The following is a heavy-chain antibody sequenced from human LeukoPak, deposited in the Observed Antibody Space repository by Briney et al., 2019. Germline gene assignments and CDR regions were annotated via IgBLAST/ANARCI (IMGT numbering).Heavy chain of an antibody. V-gene: IGHV3-23*01. D-gene: IGHD3-3*01. J-gene: IGHJ3*02. Sequence: PGGSLRLSCAASGFAFSSYAMSWVRQAPGKGLEWVSAISGSGGSTYYADSVKGRFTISRDNSKNTLYLQMNSLRAEDTAVYYCARGRSWSGYPDDAFDIWGQGTMVTVSS. CDR3: ARGRSWSGYPDDAFDI. CDR1: GFAFSSYA. CDR2: ISGSGGST.